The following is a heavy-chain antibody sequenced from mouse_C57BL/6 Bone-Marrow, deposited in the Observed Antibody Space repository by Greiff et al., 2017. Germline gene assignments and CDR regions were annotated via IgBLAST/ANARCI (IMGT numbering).Heavy chain of an antibody. CDR1: GFNIKDDY. CDR3: TTVLYPYYFDY. V-gene: IGHV14-4*01. D-gene: IGHD2-12*01. Sequence: IQLQQSGAELVRPGASVKLSCTASGFNIKDDYMHWVKQRPEQGLEWIGWIDPENGDTEYASKFQGKATITADTSSNTAYLQLSSLTSEDNAVYYCTTVLYPYYFDYWGQGTTLTVSS. J-gene: IGHJ2*01. CDR2: IDPENGDT.